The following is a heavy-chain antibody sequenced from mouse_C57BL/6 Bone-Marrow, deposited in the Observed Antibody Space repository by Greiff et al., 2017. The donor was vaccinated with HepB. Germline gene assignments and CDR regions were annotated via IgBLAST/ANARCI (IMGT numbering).Heavy chain of an antibody. CDR2: IDPETGGT. J-gene: IGHJ3*01. Sequence: VQLVESGAELVRPGASVTLSCKASGYTFTDYEMHWVKQTPVHGLEWIGAIDPETGGTAYNQKFKGKAILTADKSSSTAYMELRSLTSEDSAVYYCTRWVLRYPAWFAYWGQGTLVTVSA. V-gene: IGHV1-15*01. CDR3: TRWVLRYPAWFAY. D-gene: IGHD1-1*01. CDR1: GYTFTDYE.